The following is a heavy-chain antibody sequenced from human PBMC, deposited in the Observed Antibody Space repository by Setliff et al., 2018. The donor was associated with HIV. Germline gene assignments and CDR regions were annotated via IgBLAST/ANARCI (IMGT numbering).Heavy chain of an antibody. CDR2: MNPNSGNT. CDR1: GYTFTSND. D-gene: IGHD3-3*01. CDR3: ARVVDRDYDFWSAYEY. Sequence: ASVKVSCKASGYTFTSNDINWVRQATGQGLEWMGWMNPNSGNTGYAQKFQGRVTMTRDTSISTAYMELSWLTSDDTAVYYCARVVDRDYDFWSAYEYWGQGTMVTVSS. V-gene: IGHV1-8*01. J-gene: IGHJ4*02.